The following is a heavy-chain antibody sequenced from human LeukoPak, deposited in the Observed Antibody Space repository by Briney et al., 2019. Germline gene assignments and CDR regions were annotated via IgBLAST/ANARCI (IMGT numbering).Heavy chain of an antibody. CDR2: ISGSGGST. CDR1: RFTFSSSA. V-gene: IGHV3-23*01. J-gene: IGHJ6*03. CDR3: ARDQAYMDV. Sequence: GGSLRLSCAASRFTFSSSAMNWVRQAPGQGLEWVSAISGSGGSTYYADSVKGRFTISRDNSKNTLYLQMNSLRAEDTAVYYCARDQAYMDVWGKGTTVTISS.